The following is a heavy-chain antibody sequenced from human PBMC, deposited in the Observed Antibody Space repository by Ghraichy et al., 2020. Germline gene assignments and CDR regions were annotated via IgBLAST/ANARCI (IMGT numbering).Heavy chain of an antibody. D-gene: IGHD3-3*01. V-gene: IGHV3-66*02. CDR2: IFNSGTT. CDR1: GFIVSNNY. Sequence: GESLNISCAASGFIVSNNYMSWVRQAPGKGLEWVSVIFNSGTTYYADSVKGRFTSSRDNSKNALYLEMNSLGAEDTAVYYCARGYDFWTWGQGTLVTVSS. J-gene: IGHJ5*02. CDR3: ARGYDFWT.